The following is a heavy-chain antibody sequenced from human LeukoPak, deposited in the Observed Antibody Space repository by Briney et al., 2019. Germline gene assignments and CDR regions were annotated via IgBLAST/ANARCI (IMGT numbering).Heavy chain of an antibody. V-gene: IGHV4-38-2*02. CDR1: GYSISSGYY. CDR2: IYHSGST. J-gene: IGHJ4*02. D-gene: IGHD2-21*01. Sequence: SETLSLTCTVSGYSISSGYYWGWIRQPPGKGLEWIGSIYHSGSTYYNPSLKSRVTISVDTSKNQFSLKLSSVTAADTAVYYCAAYGGDWNFDSWGQGTLVTVSS. CDR3: AAYGGDWNFDS.